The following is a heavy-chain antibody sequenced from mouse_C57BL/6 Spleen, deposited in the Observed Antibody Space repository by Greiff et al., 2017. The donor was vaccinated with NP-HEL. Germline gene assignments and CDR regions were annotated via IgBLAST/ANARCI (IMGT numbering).Heavy chain of an antibody. D-gene: IGHD1-1*01. CDR3: ARLLVDWYFDV. J-gene: IGHJ1*03. V-gene: IGHV5-9*01. Sequence: EVMLVESGGGLVKPGGSLKLSCAASGFTFSSYTMSWVRQTPEKRLEWVATISGGGGNTYYPDSVKGRFTISRDNAKNTLYLQMSSLRSEDTALYYCARLLVDWYFDVWGTGTTVTVSS. CDR2: ISGGGGNT. CDR1: GFTFSSYT.